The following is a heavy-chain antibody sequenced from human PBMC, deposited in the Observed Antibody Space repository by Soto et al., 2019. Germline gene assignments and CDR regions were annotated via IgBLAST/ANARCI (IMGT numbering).Heavy chain of an antibody. V-gene: IGHV4-39*01. Sequence: SETLSLTCTVSGGPVSNSNYYWGWIRQSPGKGLEWIGSVYYRGRSYSKSSVKSRVTISVDTSKNQFSLNLNSVTASDTAVYFCVSQRTSVLTQAYFDYWGPGALVTVSS. D-gene: IGHD2-8*01. J-gene: IGHJ4*02. CDR2: VYYRGRS. CDR3: VSQRTSVLTQAYFDY. CDR1: GGPVSNSNYY.